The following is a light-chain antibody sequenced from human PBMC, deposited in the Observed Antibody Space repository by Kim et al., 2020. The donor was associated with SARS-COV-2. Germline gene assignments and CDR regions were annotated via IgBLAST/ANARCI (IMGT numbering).Light chain of an antibody. V-gene: IGLV1-47*01. Sequence: ELTQPPSASGAPGQRVTISCSGSSSNIGSDYVYWYQQLPGTAPKLVIYRNNQRPSGVPDRISGSKSGTSASLAISGLRSEDEADYYCAVWDDSLSAWV. J-gene: IGLJ3*02. CDR1: SSNIGSDY. CDR2: RNN. CDR3: AVWDDSLSAWV.